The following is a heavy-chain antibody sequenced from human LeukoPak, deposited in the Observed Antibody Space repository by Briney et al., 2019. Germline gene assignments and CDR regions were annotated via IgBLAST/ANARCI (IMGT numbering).Heavy chain of an antibody. V-gene: IGHV1-3*01. D-gene: IGHD1-26*01. Sequence: ASVKVSCKASGYTFTAYFMHWVRQAPGQRLEWMGWINAGNGNTKYSQKFQGRVTITRDTSASTAYMELSSLRSEDTAVYYCAIQVGATLGSNYYYYGMDVWGQGTTVTVSS. J-gene: IGHJ6*02. CDR3: AIQVGATLGSNYYYYGMDV. CDR1: GYTFTAYF. CDR2: INAGNGNT.